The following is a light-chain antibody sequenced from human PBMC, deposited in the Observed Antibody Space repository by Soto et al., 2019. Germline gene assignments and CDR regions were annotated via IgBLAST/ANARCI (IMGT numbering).Light chain of an antibody. J-gene: IGLJ1*01. CDR2: EVS. CDR3: SSYTRSTDYV. Sequence: QSVLTQPASVSGSPGQSITISCTGTSSDVGTYNYVSWYQQHPGKAPKLIIYEVSNRPSGVSNRFSGSKSGNTASLTISGLQAEDEADYYCSSYTRSTDYVFGNGTKVTDX. CDR1: SSDVGTYNY. V-gene: IGLV2-14*01.